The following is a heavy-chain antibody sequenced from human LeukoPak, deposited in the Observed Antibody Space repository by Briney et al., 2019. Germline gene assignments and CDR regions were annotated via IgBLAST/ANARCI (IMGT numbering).Heavy chain of an antibody. Sequence: GGSLRLSCAASGFTFRNYAMSWVRQAPGKGLEWVANIKDDGSDKYYVDSVKGRFTISRDNAKNSLYLQMNSLRDDDTAVYYCARAAGGTSRDYWGQGTLVTVSS. CDR2: IKDDGSDK. CDR3: ARAAGGTSRDY. CDR1: GFTFRNYA. J-gene: IGHJ4*02. V-gene: IGHV3-7*01. D-gene: IGHD1-26*01.